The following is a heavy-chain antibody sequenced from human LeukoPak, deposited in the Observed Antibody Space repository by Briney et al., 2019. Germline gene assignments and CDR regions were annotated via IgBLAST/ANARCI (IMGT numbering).Heavy chain of an antibody. Sequence: SETLSLTCTVSGGSISSYYWSWIRQPAGKGLEWIGRIYSSGSTNYNPSLKSRVTMSVDTSKDQFSLKLSSVTAADTAVYYCARAGSSGSRLYFDYWGQGTLVTVSS. CDR2: IYSSGST. CDR3: ARAGSSGSRLYFDY. CDR1: GGSISSYY. D-gene: IGHD1-26*01. V-gene: IGHV4-4*07. J-gene: IGHJ4*02.